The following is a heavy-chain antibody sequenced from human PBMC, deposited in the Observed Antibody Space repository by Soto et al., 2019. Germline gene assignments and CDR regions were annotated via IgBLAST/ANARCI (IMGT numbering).Heavy chain of an antibody. D-gene: IGHD6-19*01. J-gene: IGHJ4*02. CDR3: VKQHPLDSRAWHN. Sequence: GESLKISCKVSGYSFPSFWIGWVRQMPGKGLEWLGSIYPGGSETRYSPSFQGEVTISADKSITTAYLHWSSLRASDTATYYCVKQHPLDSRAWHNWGQGTLVTVSS. CDR2: IYPGGSET. CDR1: GYSFPSFW. V-gene: IGHV5-51*01.